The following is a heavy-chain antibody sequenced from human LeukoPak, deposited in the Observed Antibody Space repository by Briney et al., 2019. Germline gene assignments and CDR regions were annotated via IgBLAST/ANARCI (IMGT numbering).Heavy chain of an antibody. V-gene: IGHV3-9*01. D-gene: IGHD3-3*01. CDR3: VRDFRFLEDY. J-gene: IGHJ4*02. CDR2: ISWNSGSI. Sequence: GGSLRLSCAASGFTFADYAMHWVRQAPGKGLEWVSGISWNSGSIGYADSVKGRFTISRDNSKNTLYLQMNSLRAEDTAVYYCVRDFRFLEDYWGQGTLVTVSS. CDR1: GFTFADYA.